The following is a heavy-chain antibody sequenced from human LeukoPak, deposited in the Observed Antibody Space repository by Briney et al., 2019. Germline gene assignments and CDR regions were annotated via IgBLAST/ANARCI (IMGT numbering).Heavy chain of an antibody. J-gene: IGHJ4*02. V-gene: IGHV1-2*02. CDR3: AKKVRGPSHPLDF. D-gene: IGHD5-12*01. CDR1: GYTFTGYA. Sequence: ASVKVSCKASGYTFTGYAVHWVRQAPGQGLEWMGWINPEKRDTGYAHKFQGRVTMTSDTSISTAYMELSSLRSDDTAVYYCAKKVRGPSHPLDFWGQGTLVTVSS. CDR2: INPEKRDT.